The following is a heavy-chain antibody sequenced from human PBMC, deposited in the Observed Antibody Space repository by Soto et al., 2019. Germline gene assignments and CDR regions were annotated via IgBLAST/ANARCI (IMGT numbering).Heavy chain of an antibody. V-gene: IGHV3-33*01. CDR1: ECTISSYG. CDR2: IWYDGSNK. CDR3: ARVSLIQISYGMDV. Sequence: WGLLRDCCGASECTISSYGMHWVSQAQGKGLEWVAVIWYDGSNKYYADSVKGRFTISRDNSKNTLYLQMNSLRAEDTAVYYCARVSLIQISYGMDVWGQGTTVTVSS. J-gene: IGHJ6*02. D-gene: IGHD5-18*01.